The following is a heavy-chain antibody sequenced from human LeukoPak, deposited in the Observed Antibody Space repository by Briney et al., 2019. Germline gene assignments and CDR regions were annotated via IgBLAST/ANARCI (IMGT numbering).Heavy chain of an antibody. Sequence: PGGSLRLSRAASGFTFSSYSMNWVRQAPGKGLEWVSYISSSSSTIYYADSVKGRFTISRDNAKRSLYLQMNSLRAEDTAMYYCARRVGATHWGQGTLVTVSS. D-gene: IGHD1-26*01. CDR3: ARRVGATH. V-gene: IGHV3-48*04. CDR1: GFTFSSYS. J-gene: IGHJ4*02. CDR2: ISSSSSTI.